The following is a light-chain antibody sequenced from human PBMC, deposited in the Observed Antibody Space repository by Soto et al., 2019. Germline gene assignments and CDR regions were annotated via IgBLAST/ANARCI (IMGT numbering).Light chain of an antibody. CDR1: SSDIGGYNY. CDR3: SSYTSSSIDPV. J-gene: IGLJ1*01. V-gene: IGLV2-14*01. CDR2: EFS. Sequence: QSALTQPASVSACPGQSITISCTGSSSDIGGYNYVSWYQQHPGKAPKLMIYEFSTRPSGVYNRFSGSKSGNTASLTISGLQXXXXXDYYCSSYTSSSIDPVFGSGTKV.